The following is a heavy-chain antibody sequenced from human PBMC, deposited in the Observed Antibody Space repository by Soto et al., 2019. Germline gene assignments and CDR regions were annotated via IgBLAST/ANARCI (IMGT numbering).Heavy chain of an antibody. CDR1: GYTFNNYG. Sequence: ASVKVSCKASGYTFNNYGIHWVRQAPGQGLEGMGWVNPNSGGTNYAQKFQGRVTMTRDTSISTAYMELSRLRSDDTAVYYCARALTIGQQPLDYWAREPWSPSPQ. D-gene: IGHD6-13*01. V-gene: IGHV1-2*02. CDR3: ARALTIGQQPLDY. J-gene: IGHJ4*02. CDR2: VNPNSGGT.